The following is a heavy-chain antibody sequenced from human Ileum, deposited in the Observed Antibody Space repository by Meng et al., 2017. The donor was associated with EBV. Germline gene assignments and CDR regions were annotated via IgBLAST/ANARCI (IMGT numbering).Heavy chain of an antibody. J-gene: IGHJ4*02. CDR2: INHSGST. Sequence: QVQLQQWGAGLLKPSATLSLTCAFYGGSFSGYYWSWIRQPPGKGLEWIGEINHSGSTNYNPSLKSRVTISVDTSKNQFSLKLSSVTAADTAVYYCARGRGYGDYGSLYWGQGTLVTVSS. D-gene: IGHD4-17*01. CDR1: GGSFSGYY. CDR3: ARGRGYGDYGSLY. V-gene: IGHV4-34*01.